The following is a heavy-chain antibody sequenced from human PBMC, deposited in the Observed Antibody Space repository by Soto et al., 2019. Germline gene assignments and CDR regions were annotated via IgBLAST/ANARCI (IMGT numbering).Heavy chain of an antibody. CDR3: AAATLPGARFYGMDV. CDR2: LSQNGGT. CDR1: GYSFNSVHF. J-gene: IGHJ6*02. Sequence: PSETLSLTCVVSGYSFNSVHFWGWIRQPPGKGLQWIGSLSQNGGTYRNPSLRSRVILSVDTSKNQFSLKLTSVTAADAAVYYCAAATLPGARFYGMDVWGQGSTVTVSS. D-gene: IGHD2-2*01. V-gene: IGHV4-38-2*01.